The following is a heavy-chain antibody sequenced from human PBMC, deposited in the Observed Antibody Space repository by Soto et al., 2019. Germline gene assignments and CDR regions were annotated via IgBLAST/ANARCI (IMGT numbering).Heavy chain of an antibody. CDR2: ISAYNGNT. CDR1: GYTFTSYG. Sequence: ASVKVSCKASGYTFTSYGISWVRQAPGQGLEWMGWISAYNGNTNYAQKLQGRVTMTTDTSPSTAYMELRSLRSDDTAVYYCARDLQWLQREASSGYLSAFDIWG. J-gene: IGHJ3*02. V-gene: IGHV1-18*01. D-gene: IGHD3-22*01. CDR3: ARDLQWLQREASSGYLSAFDI.